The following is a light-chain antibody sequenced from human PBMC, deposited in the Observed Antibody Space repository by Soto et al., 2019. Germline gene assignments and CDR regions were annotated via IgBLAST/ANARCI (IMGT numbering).Light chain of an antibody. CDR2: LAS. Sequence: EIVMTQSPLSLPVIPGEPASISCRSSQSLRHSNGLHYLDWYVQKPGQSPQLLIYLASNRASGVHDRFSGSGSGTDFTLKSSRVEAEDVGVYYCMQALQTWTFGQGTKVEIK. J-gene: IGKJ1*01. CDR1: QSLRHSNGLHY. V-gene: IGKV2-28*01. CDR3: MQALQTWT.